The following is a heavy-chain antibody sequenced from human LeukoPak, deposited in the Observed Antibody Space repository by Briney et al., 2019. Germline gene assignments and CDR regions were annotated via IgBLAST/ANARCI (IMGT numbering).Heavy chain of an antibody. J-gene: IGHJ4*02. CDR2: IDSGGST. D-gene: IGHD5-18*01. CDR3: ARGPEYTYGYSFDY. Sequence: PGGSLRLSCSASGFTVSTNYMSWVRQAPGKGLEWVSVIDSGGSTYYADSVKGRFTISRDNAKNSLYLQMNSLRDEDTAVYFCARGPEYTYGYSFDYWGQGTLVTVSS. CDR1: GFTVSTNY. V-gene: IGHV3-53*01.